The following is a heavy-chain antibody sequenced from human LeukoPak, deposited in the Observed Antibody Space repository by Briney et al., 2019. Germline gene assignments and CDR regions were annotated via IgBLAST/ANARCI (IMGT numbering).Heavy chain of an antibody. CDR2: INHGGST. J-gene: IGHJ5*02. Sequence: SETLSLTCAVYGGSFSGYYWSWIRQPPGKGLEWIGEINHGGSTNYNPSLKSRVTISVDTSKNQFSLKLSSVTAADTAVYYCAREHITMVRGVRNWFDPWGQGTLVTVSS. V-gene: IGHV4-34*01. CDR3: AREHITMVRGVRNWFDP. D-gene: IGHD3-10*01. CDR1: GGSFSGYY.